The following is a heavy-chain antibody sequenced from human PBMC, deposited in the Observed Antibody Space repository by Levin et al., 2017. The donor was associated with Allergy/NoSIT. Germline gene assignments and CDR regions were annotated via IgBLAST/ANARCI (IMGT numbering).Heavy chain of an antibody. CDR1: GYTFTSYG. J-gene: IGHJ4*02. D-gene: IGHD3-3*01. CDR2: ISAYNGNT. V-gene: IGHV1-18*01. Sequence: ASVKVSCKASGYTFTSYGISWVRQAPGQGLEWMGWISAYNGNTNYAQKLQGRVTMTTDTSTSTAYMELRSLRSDDTAVYYCARDWDFWSGYLPGDYWGQGTLVTVSS. CDR3: ARDWDFWSGYLPGDY.